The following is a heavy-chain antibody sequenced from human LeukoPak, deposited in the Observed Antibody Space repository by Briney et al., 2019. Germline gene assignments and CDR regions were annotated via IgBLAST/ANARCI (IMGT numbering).Heavy chain of an antibody. CDR1: GFIFSNYG. CDR3: ARDMGRAWYGLPDF. J-gene: IGHJ4*02. Sequence: GGSLRLSCAASGFIFSNYGMHWVRQAPGKRLEWVAVISNDGSETFHADSVKGRFRIAGDSSKNTLYLQMNSLRAEDTAVYFCARDMGRAWYGLPDFWGQGTLVTVSS. D-gene: IGHD6-13*01. V-gene: IGHV3-33*01. CDR2: ISNDGSET.